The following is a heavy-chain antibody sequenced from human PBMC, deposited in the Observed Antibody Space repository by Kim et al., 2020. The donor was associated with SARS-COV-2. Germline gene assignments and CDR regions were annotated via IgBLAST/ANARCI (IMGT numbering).Heavy chain of an antibody. CDR3: AREGYDFPYWYFDL. CDR2: TKNKVNSDTT. J-gene: IGHJ2*01. CDR1: GFTFSDYH. D-gene: IGHD5-12*01. Sequence: GGSLRLSCAASGFTFSDYHMAWVRQAPGKGLEWVGRTKNKVNSDTTDYAASVKGRFTISRDYSKNSLYLQMTSLKAEDTAVYFCAREGYDFPYWYFDLWGRGTLVTVSS. V-gene: IGHV3-72*01.